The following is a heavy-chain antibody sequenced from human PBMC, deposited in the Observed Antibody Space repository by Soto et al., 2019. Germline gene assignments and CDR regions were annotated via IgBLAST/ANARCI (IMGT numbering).Heavy chain of an antibody. CDR1: GDSISSGFYS. J-gene: IGHJ5*02. Sequence: SETLSLTCTVSGDSISSGFYSWGWVRQPPGKGLEWIGTIYYSGSTYYTPSLKSRVTISVDTSQNQFSLRLSSVTAADTAMYYCARHPYSNLWYNWLDPWGQGTLVTVSS. CDR2: IYYSGST. CDR3: ARHPYSNLWYNWLDP. V-gene: IGHV4-39*01. D-gene: IGHD6-13*01.